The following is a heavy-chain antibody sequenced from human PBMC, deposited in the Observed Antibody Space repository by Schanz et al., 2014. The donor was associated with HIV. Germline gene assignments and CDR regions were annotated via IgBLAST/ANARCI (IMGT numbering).Heavy chain of an antibody. D-gene: IGHD6-19*01. CDR1: GFSLSDHG. J-gene: IGHJ4*02. CDR2: IWYDGSGK. CDR3: AKVAIHSSGWLPFDY. V-gene: IGHV3-33*06. Sequence: VQLLDSGGGLVQPGGSLRLSCAASGFSLSDHGMHWVRQAPGKGLDWVAVIWYDGSGKYYADSVKGRFTISRDNSKNTLYLQMNSLGAEDTAVYYCAKVAIHSSGWLPFDYWGQGTLVTVSS.